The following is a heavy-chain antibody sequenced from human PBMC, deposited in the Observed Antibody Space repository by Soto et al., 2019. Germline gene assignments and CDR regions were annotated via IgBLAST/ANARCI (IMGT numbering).Heavy chain of an antibody. CDR1: GGTFSSYA. V-gene: IGHV1-69*13. J-gene: IGHJ4*02. Sequence: VASVKVSCKASGGTFSSYAISWVRQAPGQGLEWMGGIIPIFGTANYAQKFQGRVTITADESTSTAYMELSSLRSEDTAVYYCARDHRNYYDSSGYPSLFDYWGQGTLVTVYS. CDR2: IIPIFGTA. D-gene: IGHD3-22*01. CDR3: ARDHRNYYDSSGYPSLFDY.